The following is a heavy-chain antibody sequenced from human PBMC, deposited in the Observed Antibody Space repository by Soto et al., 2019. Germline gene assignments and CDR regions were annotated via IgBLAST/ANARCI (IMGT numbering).Heavy chain of an antibody. D-gene: IGHD6-19*01. Sequence: EVQLVESGGGLVKPGGSLRLSCAASGFTFSDAWMSWVRQAPGKGLEWVGLIKKKTDGGTTDYAAPVKGRFTISRDDSKNTVYLQMSSLKTEYTALYYCRTQWLDWGQGTLVTVSS. J-gene: IGHJ4*02. CDR1: GFTFSDAW. CDR2: IKKKTDGGTT. V-gene: IGHV3-15*01. CDR3: RTQWLD.